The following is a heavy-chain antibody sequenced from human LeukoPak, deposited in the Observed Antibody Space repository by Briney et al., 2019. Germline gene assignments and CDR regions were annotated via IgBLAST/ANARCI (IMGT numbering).Heavy chain of an antibody. Sequence: GGSLRLSCAASGFTFDDYAMHWVRQAPGKGLEWVSGISWNSGSIGYADSVKGRFTISRDNAKNSLYLQMNSLRAEDMALYYCAEENPTGDYFDYWGQRTLVTISS. CDR1: GFTFDDYA. CDR3: AEENPTGDYFDY. D-gene: IGHD7-27*01. V-gene: IGHV3-9*03. J-gene: IGHJ4*02. CDR2: ISWNSGSI.